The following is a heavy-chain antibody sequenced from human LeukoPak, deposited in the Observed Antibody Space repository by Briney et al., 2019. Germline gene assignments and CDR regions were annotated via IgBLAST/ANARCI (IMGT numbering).Heavy chain of an antibody. D-gene: IGHD2-2*01. CDR2: INPNSGGT. Sequence: GASVKVSCKASGYTFTGYYMHWVRQAPGQGLEWMGWINPNSGGTNYAQKFQGRVTMTRDTSISTAYMELSRLRSDDTAVYYCARDNPGYCSSTSCYGDAFDIWGQGTMVTVSS. CDR1: GYTFTGYY. CDR3: ARDNPGYCSSTSCYGDAFDI. V-gene: IGHV1-2*02. J-gene: IGHJ3*02.